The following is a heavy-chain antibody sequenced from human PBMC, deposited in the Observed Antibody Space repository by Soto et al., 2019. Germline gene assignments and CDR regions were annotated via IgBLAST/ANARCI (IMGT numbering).Heavy chain of an antibody. CDR1: GFTFSSYG. J-gene: IGHJ6*02. CDR2: ISYDGSNK. Sequence: QVQLVESGGGVVQPGRSLRLSCAASGFTFSSYGMHWVRQAPGKGLEWVAVISYDGSNKYYADSVKGRFTISRDNSKNTLYLQMNSLTAEDTAVYYCAKEIAAAGRSYGLDVWGQGTTVTVAS. CDR3: AKEIAAAGRSYGLDV. V-gene: IGHV3-30*18. D-gene: IGHD6-13*01.